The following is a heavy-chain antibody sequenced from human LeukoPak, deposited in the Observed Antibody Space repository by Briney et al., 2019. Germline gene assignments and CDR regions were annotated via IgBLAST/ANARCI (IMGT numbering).Heavy chain of an antibody. CDR1: GFTFSSYE. CDR2: IRQDGSEK. V-gene: IGHV3-7*01. J-gene: IGHJ6*03. CDR3: ARIGAPYASGSYSYSYCYFDV. D-gene: IGHD3-10*01. Sequence: GGSLRLSCAASGFTFSSYEMNWVRQAPGKGLEWVANIRQDGSEKYYVDSVKGRFTISRDNAKNSLYLQMNSLRAEDTAVYYCARIGAPYASGSYSYSYCYFDVWGIGTTVTISS.